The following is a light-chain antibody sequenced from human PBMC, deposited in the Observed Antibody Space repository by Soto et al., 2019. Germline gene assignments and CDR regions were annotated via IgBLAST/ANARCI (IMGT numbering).Light chain of an antibody. CDR1: QSVRSN. Sequence: EIVLTQSPATLSLSPGERATLSCRASQSVRSNLAWYQQKPGQAPRLLIYDASNRATGIPARFSGSGSGTDFTLTISSIEPEDFAVYYCQKRRTWPPITFGQGTRLEIK. J-gene: IGKJ5*01. V-gene: IGKV3-11*01. CDR3: QKRRTWPPIT. CDR2: DAS.